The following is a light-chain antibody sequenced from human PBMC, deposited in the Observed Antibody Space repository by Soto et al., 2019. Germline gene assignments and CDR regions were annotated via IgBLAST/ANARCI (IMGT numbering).Light chain of an antibody. CDR1: QSVSSY. CDR3: QPRRDWPLT. Sequence: EIVLTQSPATLSLSPGERATLSCRASQSVSSYLAWYQQKPGQAPRLLISDASNRATGIPARFSGSGSGTDFTLTVNSLEPEDVSVYYCQPRRDWPLTFGGGTKVEI. CDR2: DAS. V-gene: IGKV3-11*01. J-gene: IGKJ4*01.